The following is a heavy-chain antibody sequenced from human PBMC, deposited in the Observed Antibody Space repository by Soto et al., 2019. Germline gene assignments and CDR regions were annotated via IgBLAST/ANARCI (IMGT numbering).Heavy chain of an antibody. J-gene: IGHJ6*02. CDR3: AKSAESYAILPGYYYFYYGMDV. V-gene: IGHV3-23*01. D-gene: IGHD3-9*01. CDR2: RSGSGGNT. Sequence: PVWALTLSCAAAGLTCSNYAMTGVRQAPGKGLEWVSSRSGSGGNTNYADAVKVRLTISRDNSKNTLYLQMNSLRAEDPAVYYCAKSAESYAILPGYYYFYYGMDVWGQGTTVTVSS. CDR1: GLTCSNYA.